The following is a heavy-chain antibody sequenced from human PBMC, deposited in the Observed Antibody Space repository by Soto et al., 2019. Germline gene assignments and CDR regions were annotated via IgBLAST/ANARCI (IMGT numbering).Heavy chain of an antibody. J-gene: IGHJ4*02. CDR1: GFTFGSYW. Sequence: PGGSLRLSCAVSGFTFGSYWMNWVRLIPGKGLEWMAYIKPDGSATYYVDSVEGRFTISRDNAKNSLYLQMNSLRVEDTSVYYCARAGYCGPGCYYYFDYWGQGTLVTVSS. CDR3: ARAGYCGPGCYYYFDY. CDR2: IKPDGSAT. D-gene: IGHD2-21*02. V-gene: IGHV3-7*01.